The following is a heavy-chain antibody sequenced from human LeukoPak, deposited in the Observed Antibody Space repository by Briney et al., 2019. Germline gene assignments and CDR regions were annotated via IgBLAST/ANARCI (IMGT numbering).Heavy chain of an antibody. CDR2: ISGSGGST. Sequence: PGGSLRLSCAASGFTFSSYGMSWVRQAPGKGLEWVSAISGSGGSTYYADSVKGRFTISRDNSKNTLYLQMNSLRAEDTAVYYCAKGLGKMITFGGVIVNWGQGTLVTVSS. D-gene: IGHD3-16*02. V-gene: IGHV3-23*01. CDR3: AKGLGKMITFGGVIVN. CDR1: GFTFSSYG. J-gene: IGHJ4*02.